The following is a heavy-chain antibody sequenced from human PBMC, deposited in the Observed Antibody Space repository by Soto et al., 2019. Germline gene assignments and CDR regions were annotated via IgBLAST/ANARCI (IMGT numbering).Heavy chain of an antibody. Sequence: SETLSLTCAVSGGSISSSNWWSWVRQPPGKGLEWIGEIYHSGSTNYNPSLKSRVTISVDKSKNQFSLKLSSVTAADTAVYYCARVYYYDSSGYYLYNQDPGTDYYYGMDVRGQGTTVTVSS. CDR2: IYHSGST. CDR1: GGSISSSNW. V-gene: IGHV4-4*02. J-gene: IGHJ6*02. D-gene: IGHD3-22*01. CDR3: ARVYYYDSSGYYLYNQDPGTDYYYGMDV.